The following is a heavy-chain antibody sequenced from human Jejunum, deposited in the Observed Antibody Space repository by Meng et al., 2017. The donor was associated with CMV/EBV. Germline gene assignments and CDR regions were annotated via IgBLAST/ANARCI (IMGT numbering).Heavy chain of an antibody. CDR2: IKNKANSYAT. V-gene: IGHV3-73*01. D-gene: IGHD2-2*01. CDR1: FTFSDSA. Sequence: FTFSDSAMHWVRLASGKGLEWLGLIKNKANSYATAYAASVEGRFTISRDDSKNTAYLQMNSLKTEDTAVYYCVSPSCDTTSCYAFDFWGQGTLVTVSS. CDR3: VSPSCDTTSCYAFDF. J-gene: IGHJ4*02.